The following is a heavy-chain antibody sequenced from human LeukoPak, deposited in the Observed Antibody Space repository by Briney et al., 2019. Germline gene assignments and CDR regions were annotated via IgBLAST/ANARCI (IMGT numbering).Heavy chain of an antibody. V-gene: IGHV3-7*01. CDR3: ARGSLGDYVWGSPNWFDP. CDR2: IKQDGSEK. J-gene: IGHJ5*02. Sequence: PGGSLRLSCAASGFTFSSYWMSWVRQAPGKGLEWVANIKQDGSEKYYVDSVKGRFTISGDNAKNSLYLQMNSLRAEDTAVYYCARGSLGDYVWGSPNWFDPWGQGTLVTVSS. D-gene: IGHD3-16*01. CDR1: GFTFSSYW.